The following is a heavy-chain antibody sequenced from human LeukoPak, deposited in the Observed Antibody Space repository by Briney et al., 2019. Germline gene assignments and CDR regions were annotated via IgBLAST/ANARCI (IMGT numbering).Heavy chain of an antibody. CDR3: AREYSSKNWFDP. J-gene: IGHJ5*02. D-gene: IGHD6-13*01. V-gene: IGHV4-31*03. Sequence: SETLSLTCTVSGGSISSGGYYWSWIRQHPGKGLEWIGYIYYSGSTYYNPSVKSRVTISVDTSKNHFSLKLSSVTAADTAVYYCAREYSSKNWFDPWGQGTLVTVSS. CDR2: IYYSGST. CDR1: GGSISSGGYY.